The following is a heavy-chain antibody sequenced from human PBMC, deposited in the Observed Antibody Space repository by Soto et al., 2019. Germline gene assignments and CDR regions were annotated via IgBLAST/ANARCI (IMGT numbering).Heavy chain of an antibody. V-gene: IGHV4-59*01. CDR2: IYYSGST. CDR1: GGSISSYY. Sequence: SETLSLTCTVSGGSISSYYWSWIRQPPGKGLEWIGYIYYSGSTNYNPSLKSRVTISVDTSKNQFSLKLSSVTAADTAVYYCARSGVYDILTGYYTGFDYWGQGTLVTSPQ. CDR3: ARSGVYDILTGYYTGFDY. J-gene: IGHJ4*02. D-gene: IGHD3-9*01.